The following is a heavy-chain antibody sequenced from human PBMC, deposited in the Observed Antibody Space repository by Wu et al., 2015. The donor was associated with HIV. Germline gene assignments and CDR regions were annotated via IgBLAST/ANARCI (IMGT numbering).Heavy chain of an antibody. CDR2: ISAYNGNT. CDR3: ARDQRYYGSGSTIDY. Sequence: QVQLVQSGAEVKKPGASVKVSCKASGYTFNNYGISWVRQAPGQGLEWMGWISAYNGNTNYAQKLRGRVTMTTDTSTSTAYMELRSLRSDDTAVYYCARDQRYYGSGSTIDYWARERWSPSPQ. D-gene: IGHD3-10*01. V-gene: IGHV1-18*01. J-gene: IGHJ4*02. CDR1: GYTFNNYG.